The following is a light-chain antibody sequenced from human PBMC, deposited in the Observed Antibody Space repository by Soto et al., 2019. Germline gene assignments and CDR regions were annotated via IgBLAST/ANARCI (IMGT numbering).Light chain of an antibody. J-gene: IGKJ1*01. Sequence: TPITESLSSLSASVDDKGAISSRASQDIRNTLAWYQQKPGEAPKLLIFAASNLQSGVPSRFSGSGSVTDFTLAITGLQPEDFATYYCLQYYNFSWTFGQGSKV. CDR3: LQYYNFSWT. V-gene: IGKV1-6*01. CDR2: AAS. CDR1: QDIRNT.